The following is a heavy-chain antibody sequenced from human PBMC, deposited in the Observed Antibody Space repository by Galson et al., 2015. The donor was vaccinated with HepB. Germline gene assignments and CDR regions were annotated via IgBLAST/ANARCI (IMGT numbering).Heavy chain of an antibody. CDR2: ISYDGSNK. CDR1: GFTFSSYA. Sequence: SLRLSCAASGFTFSSYAMHWVRQAPGKGLEWVAVISYDGSNKYYADSVKGRFTISRDNSKNTLYLQMNSLRAEDTAVYYCARDGATSVIYYYGMDVWGQGTTVTVSS. D-gene: IGHD3-16*02. J-gene: IGHJ6*02. V-gene: IGHV3-30-3*01. CDR3: ARDGATSVIYYYGMDV.